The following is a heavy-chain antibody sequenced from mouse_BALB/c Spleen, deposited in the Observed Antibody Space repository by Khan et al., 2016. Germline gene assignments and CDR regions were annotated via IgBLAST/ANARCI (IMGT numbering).Heavy chain of an antibody. D-gene: IGHD3-3*01. J-gene: IGHJ2*01. Sequence: QVQLQQPGAELVRPGASVTLSCKASGYTFTDYEMHWVKQTPVHGLEWIGAIDPETGGTAYNQKFKGKATLTADKSSSTAYMELRSLTSEDSAVYYCTRGGTSPLFDYWGQGTTLTVSS. CDR1: GYTFTDYE. CDR3: TRGGTSPLFDY. V-gene: IGHV1-15*01. CDR2: IDPETGGT.